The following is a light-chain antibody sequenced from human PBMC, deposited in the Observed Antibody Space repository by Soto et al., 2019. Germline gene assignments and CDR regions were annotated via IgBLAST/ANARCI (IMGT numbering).Light chain of an antibody. CDR1: QSVSSSY. V-gene: IGKV3-20*01. Sequence: IVMTHPPATLSLSPGERATLSCRASQSVSSSYLAWYQQKPGQAPRLLIYGASSRATGIPDRFSGSGSGTDFTLTISRLEPGDFAVYYCHQYVTSPPGTFGQGTKVDIK. CDR3: HQYVTSPPGT. CDR2: GAS. J-gene: IGKJ1*01.